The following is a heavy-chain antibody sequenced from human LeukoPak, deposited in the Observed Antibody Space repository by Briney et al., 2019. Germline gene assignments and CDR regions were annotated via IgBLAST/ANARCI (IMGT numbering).Heavy chain of an antibody. CDR2: MNPNSGNT. V-gene: IGHV1-8*01. CDR3: ARSSSRETTWFDP. D-gene: IGHD6-13*01. Sequence: ASVKVSCKASGYTFTSYDINWVRQATGQGLEWMGWMNPNSGNTGYAQKFQGRVTMTRNTSISTAYMELSSLRSEDTAVYYCARSSSRETTWFDPWGQGTLVTVSS. J-gene: IGHJ5*02. CDR1: GYTFTSYD.